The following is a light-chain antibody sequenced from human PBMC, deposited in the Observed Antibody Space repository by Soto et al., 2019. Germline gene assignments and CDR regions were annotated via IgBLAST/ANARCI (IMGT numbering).Light chain of an antibody. J-gene: IGLJ2*01. CDR1: SSNIETTS. Sequence: QSVLTQPPSASGAPGQWVTISCSGTSSNIETTSVNWYHQLPGTAPKLLIYNYNQRPSGVPDRFSGSKSGSSASLAISGLQSEDEADYYCAAWEDSLKGVVFGGGTKLTVL. V-gene: IGLV1-44*01. CDR2: NYN. CDR3: AAWEDSLKGVV.